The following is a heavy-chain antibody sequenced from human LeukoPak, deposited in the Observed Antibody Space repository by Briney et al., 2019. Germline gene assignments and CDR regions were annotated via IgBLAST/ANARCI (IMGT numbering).Heavy chain of an antibody. CDR3: ARDLWAPIKLLWFGELSWRFDY. D-gene: IGHD3-10*01. V-gene: IGHV1-18*01. CDR2: IGAYNGNT. J-gene: IGHJ4*02. CDR1: GYTFTSYG. Sequence: ASVKLSRKASGYTFTSYGISWVRQAPAPGLEWMCWIGAYNGNTNYAQKLQGRVTMTTDTSTSTAYMELRSLRSDDTAVYYCARDLWAPIKLLWFGELSWRFDYWGQGTLVTVSS.